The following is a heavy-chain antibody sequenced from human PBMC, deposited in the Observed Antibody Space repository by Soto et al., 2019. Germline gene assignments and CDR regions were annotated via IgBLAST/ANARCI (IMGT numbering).Heavy chain of an antibody. D-gene: IGHD2-8*01. V-gene: IGHV6-1*01. CDR1: GDSVSSNSAA. J-gene: IGHJ6*02. Sequence: SQTLSLTCAISGDSVSSNSAAWNWIRQSPSRGLEWLGRTYYRSKWYNDYAVSVKSRITINPDTSKNQFSLQPNSVTPEDTAVYYCARDKYCTNGVCYTGYYYYGMDVWGQGTTVTVSS. CDR3: ARDKYCTNGVCYTGYYYYGMDV. CDR2: TYYRSKWYN.